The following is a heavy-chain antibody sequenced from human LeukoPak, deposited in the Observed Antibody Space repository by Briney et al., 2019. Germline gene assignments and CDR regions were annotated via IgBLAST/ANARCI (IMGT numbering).Heavy chain of an antibody. V-gene: IGHV3-7*01. J-gene: IGHJ4*02. D-gene: IGHD1-14*01. CDR1: GFTFSGHW. CDR2: INQGGSDK. Sequence: GGSLRLSCAASGFTFSGHWMSWVRQAPGKGLEWVANINQGGSDKYYVDSVKGRFTISRDNANNLLYLQMNSLRADDTAVYYCTRDRSRAEDDWGQGTLVTVSS. CDR3: TRDRSRAEDD.